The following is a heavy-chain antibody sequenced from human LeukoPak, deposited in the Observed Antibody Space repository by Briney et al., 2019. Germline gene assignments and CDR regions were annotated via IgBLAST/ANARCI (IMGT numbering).Heavy chain of an antibody. D-gene: IGHD6-6*01. J-gene: IGHJ6*03. CDR1: GYTFTSYG. V-gene: IGHV1-18*01. CDR3: ARAFVSSIAARSRYYYYYMDV. Sequence: ASVKGSCKASGYTFTSYGISCLRQTPGQRLEWMGWISAYNGNTNYTQKLKGRVTMTTDTSTSTAYMELRSLRSDDTAVYYCARAFVSSIAARSRYYYYYMDVWGKGTMVTVSS. CDR2: ISAYNGNT.